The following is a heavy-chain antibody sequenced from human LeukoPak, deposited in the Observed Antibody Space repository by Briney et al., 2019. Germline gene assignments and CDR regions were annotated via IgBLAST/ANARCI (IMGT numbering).Heavy chain of an antibody. CDR3: ARDYSGYVGYDAFDI. D-gene: IGHD5-12*01. V-gene: IGHV3-33*01. J-gene: IGHJ3*02. CDR1: GFTFSSYG. CDR2: IWYDGSNK. Sequence: GGSLRLSCAASGFTFSSYGMHWVRQAPGKGLEWVAVIWYDGSNKYYADSVKGRFTISRDNSKNTLYLQMNSLRAEDTAVYYCARDYSGYVGYDAFDIWGQGTMVTVSS.